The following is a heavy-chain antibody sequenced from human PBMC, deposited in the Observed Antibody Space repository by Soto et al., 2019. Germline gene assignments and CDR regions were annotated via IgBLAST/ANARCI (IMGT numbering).Heavy chain of an antibody. CDR1: GGTFSSYA. Sequence: QVQLVQSGAEVKKPGSSVKVSCKASGGTFSSYAISWVRQAPGQGLEWMGGIIPIVGTANYAQKYQGRVTITADKSTSTAYMELSSLRSEDTAVYYCARDGYSYGPNWFDPWGQGTLVTVSS. J-gene: IGHJ5*02. CDR3: ARDGYSYGPNWFDP. V-gene: IGHV1-69*06. D-gene: IGHD5-18*01. CDR2: IIPIVGTA.